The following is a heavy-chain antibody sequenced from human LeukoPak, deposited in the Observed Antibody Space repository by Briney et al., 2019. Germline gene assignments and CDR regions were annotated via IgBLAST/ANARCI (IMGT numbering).Heavy chain of an antibody. CDR2: ISSSSSYI. D-gene: IGHD3-9*01. Sequence: GGSLRLSCAASGFTFSRYRMNWVRQAPGKGLEWVSSISSSSSYIYYADSVKGRFTISRDNSKNTLYLQMNSLRAEDTAVYYCAKDAVYDILTGYYKRDDWFDPWGQGTLVTVSS. CDR3: AKDAVYDILTGYYKRDDWFDP. CDR1: GFTFSRYR. V-gene: IGHV3-21*04. J-gene: IGHJ5*02.